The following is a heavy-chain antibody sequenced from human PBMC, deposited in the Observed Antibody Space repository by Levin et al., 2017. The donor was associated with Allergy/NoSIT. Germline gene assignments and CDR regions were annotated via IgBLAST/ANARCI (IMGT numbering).Heavy chain of an antibody. CDR2: MYYSGSN. V-gene: IGHV4-39*01. J-gene: IGHJ5*02. Sequence: SETLSLTCTVSGGSISSSSYSWGWIRQPPGTGLEWIGTMYYSGSNYYNPSLKSRVIISVDTSKNQFSLKLSAVTAADTAVYYCARLGAVATILSWLDPWGQGTLVTVSS. D-gene: IGHD5-24*01. CDR1: GGSISSSSYS. CDR3: ARLGAVATILSWLDP.